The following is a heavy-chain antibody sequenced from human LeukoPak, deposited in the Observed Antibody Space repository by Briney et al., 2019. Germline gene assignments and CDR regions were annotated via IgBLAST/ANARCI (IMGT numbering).Heavy chain of an antibody. J-gene: IGHJ4*02. Sequence: PGGSLRLSCAASGSTFSTYAMSWVRQAPGKGLEWVSATSGDGGNTYYADSVKGRFTISRDNSKSTLYLQMNSLRAEDTAVYYCAKRLDSLGPFDYWGQGTLVTVSS. CDR3: AKRLDSLGPFDY. CDR1: GSTFSTYA. D-gene: IGHD3-16*01. V-gene: IGHV3-23*01. CDR2: TSGDGGNT.